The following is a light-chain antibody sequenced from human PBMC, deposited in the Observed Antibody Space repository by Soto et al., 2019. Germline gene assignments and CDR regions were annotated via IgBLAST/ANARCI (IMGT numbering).Light chain of an antibody. Sequence: EIVWTQSPATLSLSPGERATRSGLASQSVGSNLAWYQQKPGQAHSLLIYGASTSATGVPPRFSGSGSGTEFTLTISSLQSEDFAVYYCQKFNKWPWTFGQGTKVDIK. CDR2: GAS. J-gene: IGKJ1*01. CDR1: QSVGSN. CDR3: QKFNKWPWT. V-gene: IGKV3-15*01.